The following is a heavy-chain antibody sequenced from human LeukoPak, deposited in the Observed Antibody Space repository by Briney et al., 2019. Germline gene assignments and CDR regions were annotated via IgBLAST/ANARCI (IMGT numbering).Heavy chain of an antibody. Sequence: PGGSLRLSCVASGFTFSTYGMHWVRQAPGKGLEWVAVISYDGTNKYYADSVKGRFTISRDNSKNTLYLQMNSLRAEDTAVYYCTKGVLGRTQSVSAGFDYWGQGTLVTVSS. CDR2: ISYDGTNK. CDR3: TKGVLGRTQSVSAGFDY. V-gene: IGHV3-30*18. J-gene: IGHJ4*02. D-gene: IGHD7-27*01. CDR1: GFTFSTYG.